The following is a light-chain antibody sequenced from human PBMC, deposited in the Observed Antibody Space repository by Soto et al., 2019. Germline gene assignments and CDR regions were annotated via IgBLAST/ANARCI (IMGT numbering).Light chain of an antibody. CDR1: QSISYW. V-gene: IGKV1-5*01. J-gene: IGKJ4*01. CDR3: QQYNSYSLT. CDR2: DAS. Sequence: DIQMTQPPSTLSASIGDRVTITCRASQSISYWLAWYRQRPGKAPQLLIYDASSLESGVPSRFSGSRSGTEFTLTISNLQPDDFATYYCQQYNSYSLTFGGGTKVDIK.